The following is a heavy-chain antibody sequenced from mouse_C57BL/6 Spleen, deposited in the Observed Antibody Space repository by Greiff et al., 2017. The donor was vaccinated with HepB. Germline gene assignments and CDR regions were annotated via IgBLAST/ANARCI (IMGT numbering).Heavy chain of an antibody. J-gene: IGHJ1*03. Sequence: QVQLQQSGAELVRPGTSVKVSCKASGYAFTNYLIEWVKQRPGQGLEWIGVINPGSGGTNYNEKFKGKATLTADKSSSTAYMELRSLTSEDSAVYFCARRDDGYYGYFDVWGTGTTVTVSS. CDR3: ARRDDGYYGYFDV. CDR1: GYAFTNYL. D-gene: IGHD2-3*01. CDR2: INPGSGGT. V-gene: IGHV1-54*01.